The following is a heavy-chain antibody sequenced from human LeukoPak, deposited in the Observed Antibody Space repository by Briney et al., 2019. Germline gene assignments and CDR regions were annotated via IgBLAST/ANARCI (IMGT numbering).Heavy chain of an antibody. CDR3: ARDGPSMVPDYDY. D-gene: IGHD3-10*01. CDR2: INPNSGDT. J-gene: IGHJ4*02. CDR1: GYTFTGYY. Sequence: ASVKVSCKASGYTFTGYYLHWVRQAPGQGLEWMGWINPNSGDTGNAEKFQGRVTMTRETSISTAYMELSRLRSDDTAVYYCARDGPSMVPDYDYWGQGTLVTVSS. V-gene: IGHV1-2*02.